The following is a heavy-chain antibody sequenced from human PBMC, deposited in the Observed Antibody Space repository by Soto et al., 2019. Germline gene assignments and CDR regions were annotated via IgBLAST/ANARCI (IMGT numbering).Heavy chain of an antibody. CDR2: IKNKANSYTT. J-gene: IGHJ4*02. CDR1: GFIFSDHY. Sequence: VQLVESGGGLVQPGGSLRLSCAASGFIFSDHYMDWVRQAPGKGLEWVGRIKNKANSYTTEYAASVKGRFTISRDDSKNSLYLHMNTLKTEDTAVYYCTRMSLVGVTRGRYFDSWGQGTLRTVSS. CDR3: TRMSLVGVTRGRYFDS. D-gene: IGHD1-26*01. V-gene: IGHV3-72*01.